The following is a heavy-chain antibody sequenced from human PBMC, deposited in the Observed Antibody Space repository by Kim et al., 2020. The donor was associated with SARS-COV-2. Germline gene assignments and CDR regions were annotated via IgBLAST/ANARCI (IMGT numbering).Heavy chain of an antibody. J-gene: IGHJ4*02. D-gene: IGHD4-17*01. CDR3: ARARRGYGDYGY. Sequence: STPSLQSRVTKSVDTSKNQFSLKLSSVTAADTAVYYCARARRGYGDYGYWGQGTLVTVSS. V-gene: IGHV4-30-2*05.